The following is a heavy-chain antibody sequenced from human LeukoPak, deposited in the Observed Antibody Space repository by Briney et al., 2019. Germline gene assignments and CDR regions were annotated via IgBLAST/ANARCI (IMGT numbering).Heavy chain of an antibody. V-gene: IGHV4-30-4*01. CDR1: GGSISSGDYY. CDR2: IYYSGST. D-gene: IGHD3-3*01. Sequence: SSETLSLTCTVSGGSISSGDYYWSWIRQPPGKGLEWIGYIYYSGSTYYNPSLKSRVTISVDTSKNQFSLKLSSVTAAATAVYYCAISTLLCCGFWGGYPPVYGMDVWGPGATVTVS. CDR3: AISTLLCCGFWGGYPPVYGMDV. J-gene: IGHJ6*02.